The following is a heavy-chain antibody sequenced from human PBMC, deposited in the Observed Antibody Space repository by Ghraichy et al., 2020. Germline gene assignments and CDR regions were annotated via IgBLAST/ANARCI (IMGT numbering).Heavy chain of an antibody. CDR2: TYYRSKWYN. CDR1: GDSVSSNSAA. D-gene: IGHD2-2*02. J-gene: IGHJ6*02. V-gene: IGHV6-1*01. Sequence: SQTLSLTCAISGDSVSSNSAAWNWIRQSPSRGLEWLGRTYYRSKWYNDYAVSVKSRITINPDTSKNQFSLQLNSVTPEDTAVYYCARDPHYCSSTSCYRGYYYSGMYVWGQGTTVTVSS. CDR3: ARDPHYCSSTSCYRGYYYSGMYV.